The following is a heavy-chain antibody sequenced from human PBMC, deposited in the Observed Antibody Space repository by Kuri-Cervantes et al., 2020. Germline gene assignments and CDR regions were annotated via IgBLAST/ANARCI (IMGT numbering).Heavy chain of an antibody. J-gene: IGHJ4*02. CDR2: IYHSGST. CDR1: GGSISSSSYY. D-gene: IGHD3-16*01. Sequence: SETLSLTCTVSGGSISSSSYYWGWIRQPPGKGLEWIGSIYHSGSTYYNPSLKSRVTISVDTSKNQFSLKLSSVTAADTAVYYCARRGERETFDYWGQGTLVTVSS. V-gene: IGHV4-39*07. CDR3: ARRGERETFDY.